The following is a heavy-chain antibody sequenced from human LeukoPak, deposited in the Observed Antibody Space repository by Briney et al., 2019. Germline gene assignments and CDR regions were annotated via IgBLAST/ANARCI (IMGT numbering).Heavy chain of an antibody. CDR2: INHSGST. J-gene: IGHJ4*02. CDR1: GGSFSGYY. D-gene: IGHD3-16*02. V-gene: IGHV4-34*01. CDR3: ARGLPSFTFGGVIAHFDY. Sequence: PSETLSLTCAVYGGSFSGYYWSWIRQPPGKGLEWIGEINHSGSTNYNPSLKSRVTISVDTSKNQFSLKLSSVTAADTAVYYCARGLPSFTFGGVIAHFDYWGQGTLVTVSS.